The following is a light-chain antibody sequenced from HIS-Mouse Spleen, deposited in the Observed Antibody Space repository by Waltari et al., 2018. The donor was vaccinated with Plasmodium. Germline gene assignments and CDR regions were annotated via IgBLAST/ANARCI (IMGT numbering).Light chain of an antibody. CDR1: SSHVCGYNY. V-gene: IGLV2-11*01. Sequence: QSALTQPRSVSGSPGQSVTIPCTGTSSHVCGYNYVSWYQQHPGKAPKLMIYDVSKRPSGVPDRFSGSKSGNTASLTISGLQAEDEADYYCCSYAGSYTYVFGTGTKVTVL. CDR3: CSYAGSYTYV. J-gene: IGLJ1*01. CDR2: DVS.